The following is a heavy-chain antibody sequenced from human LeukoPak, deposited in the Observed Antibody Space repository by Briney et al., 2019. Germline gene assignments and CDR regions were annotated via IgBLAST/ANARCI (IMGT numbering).Heavy chain of an antibody. CDR1: GDSISSYY. CDR3: ARLQQWLPADY. D-gene: IGHD6-19*01. V-gene: IGHV4-59*08. CDR2: ISYSGST. Sequence: PSETLSLTCTVSGDSISSYYWSWIRQPPGKGLEWIGYISYSGSTNYNPSPKSRVTISVGTSKNQFSLKLSSVTAADTAVYYCARLQQWLPADYWGQGTLVTVSS. J-gene: IGHJ4*02.